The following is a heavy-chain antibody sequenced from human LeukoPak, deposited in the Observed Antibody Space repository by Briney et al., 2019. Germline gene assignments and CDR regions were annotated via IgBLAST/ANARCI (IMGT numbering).Heavy chain of an antibody. CDR1: GDSVSSNTAA. CDR2: TYYRSRWSY. V-gene: IGHV6-1*01. D-gene: IGHD3-16*01. Sequence: SQTLSLTCDISGDSVSSNTAAWNWIRQSPSRGLEWLGRTYYRSRWSYDYAPSVKSRITITPDTSKNQFSLQLYSVVPDDTAVYYSVRQLSPGEYYYGLDVWGQGTTVTVSS. J-gene: IGHJ6*02. CDR3: VRQLSPGEYYYGLDV.